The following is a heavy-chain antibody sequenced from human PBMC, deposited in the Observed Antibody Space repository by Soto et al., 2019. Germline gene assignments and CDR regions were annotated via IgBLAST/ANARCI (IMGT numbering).Heavy chain of an antibody. V-gene: IGHV2-5*02. CDR2: IYWDDDK. D-gene: IGHD3-3*01. CDR1: GFSLTTSGVG. Sequence: QITLNESGPTQVKPRQTLTLTCTFSGFSLTTSGVGVGWIRQSPGKAPEWLALIYWDDDKRYSPSLKSRLTITKDTSKSQVVLPMADLDPADTATYYCAHRVLRTVFGLVTTTAIYFDFWGQGTPVAVSS. CDR3: AHRVLRTVFGLVTTTAIYFDF. J-gene: IGHJ4*02.